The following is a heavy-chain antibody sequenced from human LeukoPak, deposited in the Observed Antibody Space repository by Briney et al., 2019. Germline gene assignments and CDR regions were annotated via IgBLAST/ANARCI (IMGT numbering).Heavy chain of an antibody. V-gene: IGHV3-23*01. CDR3: APVGDYYGSGSFDY. CDR2: ISGSGGST. D-gene: IGHD3-10*01. J-gene: IGHJ4*02. Sequence: GGSLRLSCAASGFTFSSYAMSWVRQAPGKGLEWVSAISGSGGSTYYADSVKGRFTISGDNSKNTLYLQMNSLRAEDTAVYYCAPVGDYYGSGSFDYWGQGTLVTVSS. CDR1: GFTFSSYA.